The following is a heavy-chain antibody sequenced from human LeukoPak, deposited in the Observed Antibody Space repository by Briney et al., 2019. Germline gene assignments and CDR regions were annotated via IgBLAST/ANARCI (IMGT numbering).Heavy chain of an antibody. CDR3: ARYGANYYYYYMDV. V-gene: IGHV3-23*01. Sequence: GGSLRLSCAASGFTFSNYAMSWVRQAPGKGLEWVSAISGGGASTYNADSVKGRFTISRDNSKNTLYVQMNSLRAEDTAVYYCARYGANYYYYYMDVWGKGTTVTVSS. CDR1: GFTFSNYA. D-gene: IGHD4-17*01. J-gene: IGHJ6*03. CDR2: ISGGGAST.